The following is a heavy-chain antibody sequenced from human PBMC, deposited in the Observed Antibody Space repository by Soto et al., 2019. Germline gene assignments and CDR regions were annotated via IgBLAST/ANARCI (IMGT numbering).Heavy chain of an antibody. CDR2: INHSGST. V-gene: IGHV4-34*01. D-gene: IGHD6-6*01. CDR3: ARGPLSSPYYYSYGMDV. J-gene: IGHJ6*02. CDR1: GGSFSGYY. Sequence: QVQLQQWGAGLLKPSETLSLTCAVYGGSFSGYYWSWIRQPPGKGLEWIAEINHSGSTNYNPSLKRRVTVSVDTSKDQFSLQLSSVTAADTAVYYCARGPLSSPYYYSYGMDVWGQGTAVTVSS.